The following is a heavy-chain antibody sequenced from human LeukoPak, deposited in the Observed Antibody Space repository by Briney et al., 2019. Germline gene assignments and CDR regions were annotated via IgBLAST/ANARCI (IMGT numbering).Heavy chain of an antibody. J-gene: IGHJ4*01. CDR1: GFTFSRFN. V-gene: IGHV3-33*01. D-gene: IGHD3-3*01. CDR3: ARGFLDFDF. CDR2: IWYDGTDT. Sequence: GGSQRLSCVASGFTFSRFNMHWVRQAPGKGLEWVALIWYDGTDTYYADSVMGRFTISRDDSKNTAYLQMNSLRAEDTAFYYCARGFLDFDFWGHGTLVTVSS.